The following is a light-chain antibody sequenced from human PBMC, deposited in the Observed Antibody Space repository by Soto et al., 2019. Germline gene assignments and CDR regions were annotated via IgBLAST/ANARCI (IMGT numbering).Light chain of an antibody. CDR1: QGINSW. CDR3: QQAKSFPFT. J-gene: IGKJ5*01. V-gene: IGKV1-12*01. CDR2: TAS. Sequence: DIEMTQSPSSVSASVGDSVTITCRASQGINSWLAWYQQKPGKAPKLQIYTASILESGVPSWFSGSGSGTHFTLTINSLQPEDFATYYCQQAKSFPFTFGQGTRLEIQ.